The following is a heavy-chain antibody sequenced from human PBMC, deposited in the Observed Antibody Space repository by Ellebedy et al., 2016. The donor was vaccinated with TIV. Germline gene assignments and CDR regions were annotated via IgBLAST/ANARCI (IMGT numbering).Heavy chain of an antibody. Sequence: SETLSLTXTVSGGSISSYYWSWIRQPPGKGLEWIGYIYYSGSTNYNPSLKSRVTISVDTSKNQFSLKLSSVTAADTAVYYCARLVDYYGSGSYIGWFDPWGQGTLVTVSS. J-gene: IGHJ5*02. CDR1: GGSISSYY. CDR3: ARLVDYYGSGSYIGWFDP. CDR2: IYYSGST. D-gene: IGHD3-10*01. V-gene: IGHV4-59*12.